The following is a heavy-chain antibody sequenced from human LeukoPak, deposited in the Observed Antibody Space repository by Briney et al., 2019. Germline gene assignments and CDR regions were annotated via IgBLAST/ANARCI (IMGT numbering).Heavy chain of an antibody. CDR2: IYYSGST. CDR3: ARGAIFGVVIS. Sequence: SETLSPTCTVSGGSISSYYWSWIRQPPGKGLEWIGYIYYSGSTNYNPSLKSRVTISVDTSKNQFSLKLSSVTAADTAVYYCARGAIFGVVISWGQGTLVTVSS. J-gene: IGHJ4*02. D-gene: IGHD3-3*01. CDR1: GGSISSYY. V-gene: IGHV4-59*01.